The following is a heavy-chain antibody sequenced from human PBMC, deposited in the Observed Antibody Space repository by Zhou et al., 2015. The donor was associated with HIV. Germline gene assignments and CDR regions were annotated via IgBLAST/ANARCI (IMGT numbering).Heavy chain of an antibody. CDR1: GGTFSSYA. CDR2: ITPMFQME. V-gene: IGHV1-69*17. CDR3: ARSSVNHDNAFDL. Sequence: QVQLVQSGAEVKKPGSSVKVSCKASGGTFSSYAISWVRQAPGQGLEWMGGITPMFQMETYADKFRARLTITVDKSTRVAYMELSSLTSDDAALYFCARSSVNHDNAFDLWGQGTKVIVSS. D-gene: IGHD3-22*01. J-gene: IGHJ3*01.